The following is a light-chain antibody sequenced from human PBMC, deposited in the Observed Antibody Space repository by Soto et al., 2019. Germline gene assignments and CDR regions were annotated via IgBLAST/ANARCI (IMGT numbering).Light chain of an antibody. V-gene: IGLV1-47*01. CDR1: ISNLGNSY. Sequence: QLVLTQPASVSGTPGQGVNISSSGSISNLGNSYVCWFQQLPGTAPKVLSNRNDQRPSGVHDRFCGSTSGTSASLAISGRGSEDEADYDSAAWDAKVRSDVFAPGTELSVL. J-gene: IGLJ1*01. CDR3: AAWDAKVRSDV. CDR2: RND.